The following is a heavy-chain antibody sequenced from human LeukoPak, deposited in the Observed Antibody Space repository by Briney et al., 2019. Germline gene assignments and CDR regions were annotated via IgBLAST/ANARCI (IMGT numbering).Heavy chain of an antibody. J-gene: IGHJ5*02. CDR2: MYTTGST. V-gene: IGHV4-61*09. D-gene: IGHD4-11*01. Sequence: SETLSLTCTVSGGSISSGSYFWTWIRQPAGKGLEWIGHMYTTGSTNYHPSLRSRVTISIDTSKNQFPLRLNSATAADTAVYYCARGVPHGSNWYWLDPWGQGTLVTVSS. CDR1: GGSISSGSYF. CDR3: ARGVPHGSNWYWLDP.